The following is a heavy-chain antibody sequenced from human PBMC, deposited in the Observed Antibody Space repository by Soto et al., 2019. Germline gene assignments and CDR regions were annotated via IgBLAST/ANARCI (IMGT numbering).Heavy chain of an antibody. CDR3: ARMGTNDYYYGMEV. J-gene: IGHJ6*02. CDR2: IYTSGST. Sequence: SETLCSTCPFAAIPISSYYWTWARQPAGKGLEWIGRIYTSGSTNYNPSLKSRVTMSVDTSKHQSSLKLSSVTAADTAVYYCARMGTNDYYYGMEVWGQGTTVTVS. V-gene: IGHV4-4*07. CDR1: AIPISSYY.